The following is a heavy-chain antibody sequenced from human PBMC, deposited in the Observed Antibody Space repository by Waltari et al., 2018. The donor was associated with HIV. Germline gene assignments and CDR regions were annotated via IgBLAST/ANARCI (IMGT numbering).Heavy chain of an antibody. Sequence: QVQLQQWGAGLLKPSETLSLTCAVYGDSSSGFYRSWIRQPPGKGPEWIGEINHSGSTNYNPTLQSRVTISLDTSKNQFSLQLTSVTAADTAVYYCVTNGEMIGHGCFFDYWDLGALVTVSS. CDR3: VTNGEMIGHGCFFDY. V-gene: IGHV4-34*02. J-gene: IGHJ4*02. D-gene: IGHD3-22*01. CDR2: INHSGST. CDR1: GDSSSGFY.